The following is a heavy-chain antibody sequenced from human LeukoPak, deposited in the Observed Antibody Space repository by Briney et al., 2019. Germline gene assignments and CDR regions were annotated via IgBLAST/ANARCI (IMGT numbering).Heavy chain of an antibody. J-gene: IGHJ5*02. V-gene: IGHV1-18*01. D-gene: IGHD3-9*01. CDR1: GYTFTSYG. CDR2: ISAYNGNT. CDR3: ARSNYDILTGHWFDP. Sequence: ASVKVSCKASGYTFTSYGISWVRQAPGQGLEWMGWISAYNGNTNYAQKLQGRVTMTTDTSTSTAYMELRSLRSDDTAVYYCARSNYDILTGHWFDPWGQGTLVTVSS.